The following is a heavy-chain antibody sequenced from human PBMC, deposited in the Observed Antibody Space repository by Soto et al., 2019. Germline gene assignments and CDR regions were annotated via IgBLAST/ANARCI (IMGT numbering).Heavy chain of an antibody. Sequence: GASVKVSCKASGYTFTRYDINWVRQATGQGLEWMGWMNPNSGNTGYAQKFQGRVTMTRSTSISTAYMELSSLRSEDTAVYYCARTGIGYGDADYWGQGTLVTV. V-gene: IGHV1-8*01. CDR1: GYTFTRYD. J-gene: IGHJ4*02. CDR2: MNPNSGNT. CDR3: ARTGIGYGDADY. D-gene: IGHD1-26*01.